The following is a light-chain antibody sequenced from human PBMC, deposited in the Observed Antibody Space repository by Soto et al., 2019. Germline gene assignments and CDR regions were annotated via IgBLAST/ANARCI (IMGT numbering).Light chain of an antibody. CDR2: GAS. CDR3: QQCNNWPPWT. Sequence: EIVMTPSPATLSVSPGERATLSCRASQSVGSNLVWYQQRPGQAPRLLIYGASTRATGIPARFSGSGSGTEFTLTISSLQSEDSAVYFCQQCNNWPPWTFGQGTKV. J-gene: IGKJ1*01. CDR1: QSVGSN. V-gene: IGKV3D-15*01.